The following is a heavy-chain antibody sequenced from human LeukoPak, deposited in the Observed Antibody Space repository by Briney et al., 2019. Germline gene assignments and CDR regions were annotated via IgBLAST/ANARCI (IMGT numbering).Heavy chain of an antibody. CDR3: AGEGNQKDGLDY. CDR1: GFTFSSYA. J-gene: IGHJ4*02. CDR2: ISYDGSNK. D-gene: IGHD5-24*01. V-gene: IGHV3-30-3*01. Sequence: GGSLRLSCAASGFTFSSYAMHWVRQAPGKGLEWVAVISYDGSNKYYADSVKGRFTISRDNSKNTLYLQMNSLRAEDTAVYYCAGEGNQKDGLDYWGQGTLVTVSS.